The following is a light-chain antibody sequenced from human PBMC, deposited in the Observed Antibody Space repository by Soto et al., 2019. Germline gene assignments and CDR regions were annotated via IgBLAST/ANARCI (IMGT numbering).Light chain of an antibody. Sequence: IEMTQSPSSLSASVGDRVTLSCRASQSISSNLAWYQQKPGKVPKLLIYGASTIDTGVPSRFSGSGFGTDFTLTISSLQPEDFAAYYCHQNYNLPWAFGQGTKVEIK. J-gene: IGKJ1*01. CDR2: GAS. CDR3: HQNYNLPWA. V-gene: IGKV1-6*01. CDR1: QSISSN.